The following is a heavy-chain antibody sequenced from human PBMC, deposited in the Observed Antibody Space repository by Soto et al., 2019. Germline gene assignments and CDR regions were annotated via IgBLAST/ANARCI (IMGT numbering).Heavy chain of an antibody. CDR3: ARENGILAVGQEGGMDV. CDR2: TIPILGTT. D-gene: IGHD6-19*01. J-gene: IGHJ6*02. V-gene: IGHV1-69*12. Sequence: QVQLVQSGAEVKKPGSSVKVSCKASGGTFSSYAISWVRQAPGQGLEWMGGTIPILGTTNYAQKFHGRVTITADESTSTAYMERSSRRSEDTAVYYCARENGILAVGQEGGMDVWGQGTTVTVSS. CDR1: GGTFSSYA.